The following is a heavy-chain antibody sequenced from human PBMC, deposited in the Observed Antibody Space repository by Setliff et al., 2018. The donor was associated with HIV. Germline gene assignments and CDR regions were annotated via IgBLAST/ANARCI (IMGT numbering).Heavy chain of an antibody. CDR2: INNDTTTT. CDR3: AMFSSSSG. CDR1: GFTFSRYW. Sequence: GESLKISCAASGFTFSRYWMHWVRQAPGQGLVWVSGINNDTTTTTYADSVKGRFSISRDNAKNTLYLQMNGLRGEDTAVYYCAMFSSSSGWGQGTQVTVS. V-gene: IGHV3-74*01. D-gene: IGHD6-6*01. J-gene: IGHJ4*02.